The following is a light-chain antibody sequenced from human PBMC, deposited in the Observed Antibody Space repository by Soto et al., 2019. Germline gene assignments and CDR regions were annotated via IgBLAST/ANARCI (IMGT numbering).Light chain of an antibody. CDR2: DAS. Sequence: EIVLTQSPGTLSLSPGERATLSCRASQSVSSSQLAWYQQKPGQAPRLLIYDASTRATGIPDRFSGSGSGTDFTLTISRLEPEDFAVYHWQLYGSSPPWTFGQGTKVEIK. CDR1: QSVSSSQ. J-gene: IGKJ1*01. CDR3: QLYGSSPPWT. V-gene: IGKV3-20*01.